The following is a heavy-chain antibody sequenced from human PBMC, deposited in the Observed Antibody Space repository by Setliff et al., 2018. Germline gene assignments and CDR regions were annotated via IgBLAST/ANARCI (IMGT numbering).Heavy chain of an antibody. V-gene: IGHV4-31*11. Sequence: PSETLSLTCAVSGGSISTDPYFWTWIRQHPVKGLEWIGYISYSGRTSYNPSLYSRITVSLDRSKNQFSLQLTSVTAADTAMYYCARVAYPNGGSCRYFDNWSQGTLVTVSS. D-gene: IGHD2-15*01. J-gene: IGHJ4*02. CDR3: ARVAYPNGGSCRYFDN. CDR2: ISYSGRT. CDR1: GGSISTDPYF.